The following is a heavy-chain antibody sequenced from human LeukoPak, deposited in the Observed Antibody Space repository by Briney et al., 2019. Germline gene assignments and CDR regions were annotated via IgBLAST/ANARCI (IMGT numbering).Heavy chain of an antibody. CDR1: GFTFSGYA. Sequence: GGSLRLSCAASGFTFSGYAMSWVRQAPGKGLEWVSAISGSGGSTYYADSVKGRFTISRDNSKNTLYLQMNSLRAEDTAVYYCAKELLGGSYYRDYFDFWGQGNLVTVSS. V-gene: IGHV3-23*01. D-gene: IGHD1-26*01. CDR3: AKELLGGSYYRDYFDF. J-gene: IGHJ4*02. CDR2: ISGSGGST.